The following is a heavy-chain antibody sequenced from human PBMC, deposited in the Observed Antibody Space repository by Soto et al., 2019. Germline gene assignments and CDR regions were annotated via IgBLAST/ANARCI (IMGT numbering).Heavy chain of an antibody. J-gene: IGHJ4*02. CDR2: ISYDGSSE. Sequence: GSLRLSCAASGFTFSTYTMHWVRQAPGEGLEWVAIISYDGSSEYYADSVKGRFTISRDNSKNTLYLQMNSLRAEDTAVYYCARESEDLTSNFDYWGQGTLVTVSS. CDR1: GFTFSTYT. CDR3: ARESEDLTSNFDY. V-gene: IGHV3-30-3*01.